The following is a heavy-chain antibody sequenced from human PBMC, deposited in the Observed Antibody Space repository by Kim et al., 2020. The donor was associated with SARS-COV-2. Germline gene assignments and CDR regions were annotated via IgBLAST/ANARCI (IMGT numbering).Heavy chain of an antibody. CDR2: ISSVSTYI. CDR1: GFTFSNYA. J-gene: IGHJ5*02. D-gene: IGHD3-10*01. Sequence: GGSLRLSCAASGFTFSNYAMNWVRQAPGKGLEWVSSISSVSTYIYYSDSVKGRFIISRDNAKSSLYLQMNSLRAEDTAVYYCARDLPPYGSGSPYNWFDAWGQGTLVTVSS. CDR3: ARDLPPYGSGSPYNWFDA. V-gene: IGHV3-21*04.